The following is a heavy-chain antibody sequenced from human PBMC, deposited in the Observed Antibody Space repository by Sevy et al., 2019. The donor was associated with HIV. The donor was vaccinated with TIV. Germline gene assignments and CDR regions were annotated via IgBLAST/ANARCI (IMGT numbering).Heavy chain of an antibody. CDR3: GGGERMAGVDFDY. J-gene: IGHJ4*02. D-gene: IGHD1-1*01. CDR2: ISNDGSDK. V-gene: IGHV3-30-3*01. Sequence: GGSLRLSCAASGFTFSSYAMHWVRQAPGKGLEWVAGISNDGSDKYYVDSVKGRFTISRDNSKNTLYLRMNSLTTEDTGVWYCGGGERMAGVDFDYWGQGNLGTVSS. CDR1: GFTFSSYA.